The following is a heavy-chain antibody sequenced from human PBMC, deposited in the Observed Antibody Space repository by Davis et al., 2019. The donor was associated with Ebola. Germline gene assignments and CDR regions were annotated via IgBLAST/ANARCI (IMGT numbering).Heavy chain of an antibody. V-gene: IGHV3-21*01. CDR1: GFTFSSYS. D-gene: IGHD1-26*01. J-gene: IGHJ5*02. CDR2: ISSSSSSYI. CDR3: AKEPVGATKGWFDP. Sequence: PGGSLRLSCAASGFTFSSYSMNWVRQAPGKGLEWVSSISSSSSSYIYYADSVKGRFTISRDNAKNSLYLQMNSLRAEDTAVYYCAKEPVGATKGWFDPWGQGTLVTVSS.